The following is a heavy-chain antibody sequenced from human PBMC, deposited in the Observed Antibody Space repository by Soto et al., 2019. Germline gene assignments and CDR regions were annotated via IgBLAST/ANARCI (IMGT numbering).Heavy chain of an antibody. CDR3: AKEDDSSGYYYDYFDY. CDR2: ISSSSSTI. Sequence: GESLRLSFAASGFTFSSYSMNWVRQTPGKGLEWVSYISSSSSTIYYADSVKGRFTISRDNAKNSLYLQMNSLRAEDTAVYYCAKEDDSSGYYYDYFDYWGQGT. J-gene: IGHJ4*02. D-gene: IGHD3-22*01. V-gene: IGHV3-48*01. CDR1: GFTFSSYS.